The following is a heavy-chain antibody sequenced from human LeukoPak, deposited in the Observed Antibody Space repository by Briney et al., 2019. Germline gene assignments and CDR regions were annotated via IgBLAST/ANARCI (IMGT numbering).Heavy chain of an antibody. Sequence: SETLSLTCIVSGGSISSSSSYWGWIRQPPGEGLEWLGNIYYTGSTYYNPSLKSRVTTSVDTSKNQFSLKLSSVTAADTAVYYCARSERKYYYDSSGYYFDSWGQGTLVTVSS. V-gene: IGHV4-39*01. CDR2: IYYTGST. CDR3: ARSERKYYYDSSGYYFDS. J-gene: IGHJ4*02. D-gene: IGHD3-22*01. CDR1: GGSISSSSSY.